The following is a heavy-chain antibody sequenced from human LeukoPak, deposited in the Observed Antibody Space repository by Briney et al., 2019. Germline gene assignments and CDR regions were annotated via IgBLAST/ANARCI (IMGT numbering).Heavy chain of an antibody. J-gene: IGHJ4*02. CDR1: GYTFTSYY. D-gene: IGHD6-13*01. CDR2: INPSGGST. Sequence: GASVKVSCKASGYTFTSYYMHWVRQAPGQGLEWMGIINPSGGSTSYAQKFQGRVTMTRDTSTSTAYMELRSLRSDDTAVYYCARGLGAAAGTDYWGQGTLVTVSS. CDR3: ARGLGAAAGTDY. V-gene: IGHV1-46*01.